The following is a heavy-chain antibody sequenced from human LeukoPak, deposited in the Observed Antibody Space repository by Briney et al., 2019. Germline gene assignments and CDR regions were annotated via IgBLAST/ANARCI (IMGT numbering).Heavy chain of an antibody. CDR2: IYHSGST. D-gene: IGHD1-26*01. Sequence: SETLSLTCTVSGYSISSGYYWGWIRQPPGKGLEWIGSIYHSGSTYYNPSLKSRVTISVDTSKNQFSLKLSSVTAADTAVYYCARAQGGDYWGQGTLVTVSS. CDR1: GYSISSGYY. V-gene: IGHV4-38-2*02. J-gene: IGHJ4*02. CDR3: ARAQGGDY.